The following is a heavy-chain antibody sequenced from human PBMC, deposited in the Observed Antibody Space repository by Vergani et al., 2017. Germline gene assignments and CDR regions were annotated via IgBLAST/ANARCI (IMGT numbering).Heavy chain of an antibody. CDR3: SRGRGYSFGYSDY. CDR2: IRNKAYGGTT. D-gene: IGHD5-18*01. Sequence: EVQLVESGGGLVQPGGSLRLSCAASGFTFSSYEMNWVRQAPGKGLEWVAFIRNKAYGGTTEYAASVKGRFTISRDDSKRLAYLQLSGLKTEDTAVYFCSRGRGYSFGYSDYWGQGTLVTVSS. CDR1: GFTFSSYE. V-gene: IGHV3-49*04. J-gene: IGHJ4*02.